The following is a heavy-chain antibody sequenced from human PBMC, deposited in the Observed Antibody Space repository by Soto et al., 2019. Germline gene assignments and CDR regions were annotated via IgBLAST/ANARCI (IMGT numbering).Heavy chain of an antibody. CDR1: GGSIRSGGYY. D-gene: IGHD2-15*01. CDR2: IYYSGTT. CDR3: ARDGGSSGDHYFDY. V-gene: IGHV4-31*03. Sequence: QVQLQASGPGLVKPSQTLSLTCTVSGGSIRSGGYYWSWIRQHPGKGLEWIGYIYYSGTTYYNPSLKSRVTISVDTSKNQFSLKLSCVTAADTAVYYCARDGGSSGDHYFDYWGQGTLVTVSS. J-gene: IGHJ4*02.